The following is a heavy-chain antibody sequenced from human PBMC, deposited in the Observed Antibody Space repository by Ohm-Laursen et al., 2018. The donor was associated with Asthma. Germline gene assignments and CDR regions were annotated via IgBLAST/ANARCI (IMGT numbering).Heavy chain of an antibody. V-gene: IGHV1-69*01. Sequence: SSVKASSKASVGTFSMVGISSGRQAPGARLGCTGGIVPSFGTANYAQKFHGRLTIYADESTSTTYMELSSLRSDDSAVYFCAREASGNTGLYYFDFWGQGTLVTVSS. CDR2: IVPSFGTA. CDR3: AREASGNTGLYYFDF. J-gene: IGHJ4*02. D-gene: IGHD1-14*01. CDR1: VGTFSMVG.